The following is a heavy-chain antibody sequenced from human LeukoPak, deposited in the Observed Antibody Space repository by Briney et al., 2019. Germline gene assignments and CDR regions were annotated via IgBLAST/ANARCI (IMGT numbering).Heavy chain of an antibody. J-gene: IGHJ4*02. V-gene: IGHV4-4*02. D-gene: IGHD3-9*01. CDR3: ARVDILTGSALDY. CDR1: GDSISSSNW. CDR2: IYHSGST. Sequence: SETLSLTCAVSGDSISSSNWWSGVRQPPGTGLEGIEEIYHSGSTNYNPYLKSRVTISVNKSKNQFSLKLSSVTAADTAVYYCARVDILTGSALDYWGQGTLVTVSS.